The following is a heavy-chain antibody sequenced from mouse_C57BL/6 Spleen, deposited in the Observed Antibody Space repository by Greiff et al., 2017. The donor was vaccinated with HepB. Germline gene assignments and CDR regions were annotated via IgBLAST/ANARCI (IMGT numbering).Heavy chain of an antibody. J-gene: IGHJ1*03. CDR1: GYTFTSYW. CDR2: IDPSDSYT. D-gene: IGHD1-1*01. CDR3: ARRLYYGSSYVWYFDV. Sequence: QVQLQQSGAELVMPGASVKLSCKASGYTFTSYWMHWVKQRPGQGLEWIGEIDPSDSYTNYNQKFKGKSTLTVDKSSSTAYMQLSSLTSEDSAVYYCARRLYYGSSYVWYFDVWGTGTTVTVSS. V-gene: IGHV1-69*01.